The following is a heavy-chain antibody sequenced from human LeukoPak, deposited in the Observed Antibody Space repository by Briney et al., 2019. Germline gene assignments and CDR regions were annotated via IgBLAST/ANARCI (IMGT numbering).Heavy chain of an antibody. CDR1: GFTFSNYN. CDR2: ISSSSIYI. CDR3: ARDLWSPVDF. V-gene: IGHV3-21*01. D-gene: IGHD2-21*01. Sequence: GGSLRLSCAASGFTFSNYNMNWVRQAPGKGLEWVSCISSSSIYIYYADSVKGRFTISRDNDKNSLYLQMNSLRAEDTAFYYCARDLWSPVDFWGQGTLVTVSS. J-gene: IGHJ4*02.